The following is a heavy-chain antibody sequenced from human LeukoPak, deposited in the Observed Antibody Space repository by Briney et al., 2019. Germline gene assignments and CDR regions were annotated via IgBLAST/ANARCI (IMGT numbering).Heavy chain of an antibody. D-gene: IGHD3-10*01. CDR2: IYYSGST. Sequence: SETLSLTCTVSGGSISSGGYYWSWIRQFPGKDLEWIGYIYYSGSTYYTPSLKSRLAISVDTSKNHFSLKLSSATAADTAVYYCARDIVGGSGSGSMDVWGQGTTVTVSS. V-gene: IGHV4-31*03. CDR3: ARDIVGGSGSGSMDV. CDR1: GGSISSGGYY. J-gene: IGHJ6*02.